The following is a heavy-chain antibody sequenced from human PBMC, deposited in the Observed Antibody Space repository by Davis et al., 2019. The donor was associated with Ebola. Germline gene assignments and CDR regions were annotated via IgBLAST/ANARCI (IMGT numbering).Heavy chain of an antibody. Sequence: GGSLRLSCAASGFTFSSYAMSWVRQAPGKGLEWVSAISGSGGRTYYADSVKGRFTISRDNSKNTLYLQMNSLRAEDTAVYYCAKDSGYVMGYFDYWGQGTLVTVSS. V-gene: IGHV3-23*01. D-gene: IGHD5-12*01. CDR2: ISGSGGRT. CDR3: AKDSGYVMGYFDY. CDR1: GFTFSSYA. J-gene: IGHJ4*02.